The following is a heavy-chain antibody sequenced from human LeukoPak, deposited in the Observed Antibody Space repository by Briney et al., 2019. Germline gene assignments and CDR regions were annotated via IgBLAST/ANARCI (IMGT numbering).Heavy chain of an antibody. V-gene: IGHV3-7*01. J-gene: IGHJ5*02. CDR1: GFTFGSHW. CDR2: TNQDGSRE. D-gene: IGHD6-19*01. CDR3: ARDSGWTFDP. Sequence: PGGSLRLSCTASGFTFGSHWMIWVRRAPGKGLEWVANTNQDGSREKYADSVRGRFTVSRDNAKNSVYLQMNSLGVEDTAVYYCARDSGWTFDPWGQGTLVTVSS.